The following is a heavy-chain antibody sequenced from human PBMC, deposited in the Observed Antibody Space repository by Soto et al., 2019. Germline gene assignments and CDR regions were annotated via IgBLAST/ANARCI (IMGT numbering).Heavy chain of an antibody. J-gene: IGHJ4*02. CDR2: IYYRGNT. D-gene: IGHD3-9*01. V-gene: IGHV4-39*01. CDR3: ARLEGLATISYYFDF. Sequence: QLQLQESGPGLVKPSETLSLTCSVSGDSINSDKYYWGWIRQPPGKGLEWIGSIYYRGNTYYNPSLQTRVTISLDKSTSQSSLKLNSVTAADSAVYFCARLEGLATISYYFDFWGQGALVTVSS. CDR1: GDSINSDKYY.